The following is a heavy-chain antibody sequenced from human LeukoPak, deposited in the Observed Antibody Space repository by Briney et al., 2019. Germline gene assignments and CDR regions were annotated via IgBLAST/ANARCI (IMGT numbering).Heavy chain of an antibody. CDR1: GGSISSGGYS. Sequence: SQTLSLTCAVSGGSISSGGYSWSWIRQPPGKGLEWIGYIYHSGSTYYNPSLKSRATISVDRSKNQFSLKLSSVTAADTAVYYCARQDSSSWLYYFDYWGQGTLVTVSS. CDR2: IYHSGST. CDR3: ARQDSSSWLYYFDY. V-gene: IGHV4-30-2*01. J-gene: IGHJ4*02. D-gene: IGHD6-13*01.